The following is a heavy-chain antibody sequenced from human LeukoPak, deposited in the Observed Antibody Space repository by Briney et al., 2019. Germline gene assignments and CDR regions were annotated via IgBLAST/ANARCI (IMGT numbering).Heavy chain of an antibody. J-gene: IGHJ4*02. CDR2: INRSGST. V-gene: IGHV4-34*01. Sequence: SETLSLTCAVYGGSFSGYYWSWIRQPPGKGLEWIGEINRSGSTNYNPSLKSRVTISVDTSKNQFSLQLNSVTPEDTAVYYCAREGRGSWYGVDYWGQGTLVTVSS. CDR3: AREGRGSWYGVDY. D-gene: IGHD6-13*01. CDR1: GGSFSGYY.